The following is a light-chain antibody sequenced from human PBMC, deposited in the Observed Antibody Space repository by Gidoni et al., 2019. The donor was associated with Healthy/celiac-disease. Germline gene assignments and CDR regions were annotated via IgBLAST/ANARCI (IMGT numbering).Light chain of an antibody. V-gene: IGKV3-15*01. CDR3: QQYNNWPPWT. Sequence: EIVMTQSPATLSVSPGERAILSCRASQSIDTNLAWYQQRPGQAPRLLVYGASTRATGIPARFSGSGSGTDFTLTISSLQSDDCAVYYCQQYNNWPPWTFGQGTKVEIK. CDR2: GAS. CDR1: QSIDTN. J-gene: IGKJ1*01.